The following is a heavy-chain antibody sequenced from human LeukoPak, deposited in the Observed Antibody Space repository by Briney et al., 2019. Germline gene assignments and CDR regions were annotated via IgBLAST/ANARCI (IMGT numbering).Heavy chain of an antibody. CDR3: AKDHSSSWYDGNFFDY. Sequence: GASVKVSCKTSGYTFTGYHAHWVRQAPGQGLEWMGWINPNSGATNYAQKFQGRVTMTRDTSISTAYMELSRLTSDDTAIYYCAKDHSSSWYDGNFFDYWGQGTLVTVSS. V-gene: IGHV1-2*02. J-gene: IGHJ4*02. CDR1: GYTFTGYH. CDR2: INPNSGAT. D-gene: IGHD6-13*01.